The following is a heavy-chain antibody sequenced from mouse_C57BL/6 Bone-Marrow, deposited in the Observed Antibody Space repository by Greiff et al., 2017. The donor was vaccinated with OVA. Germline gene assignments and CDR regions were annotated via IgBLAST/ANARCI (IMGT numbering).Heavy chain of an antibody. CDR3: ARWGYYGRSYAMDY. D-gene: IGHD1-1*01. J-gene: IGHJ4*01. Sequence: EVQLQQSGPELVKPGASVKISCKASGYTFTDYYMNWVKQSHGQSLEWIGDINPNNGGTSYNQKFKGKATLTVDKSSSTAYMELRSLTSEDSAVYYCARWGYYGRSYAMDYWGQGTSVTVSS. CDR2: INPNNGGT. CDR1: GYTFTDYY. V-gene: IGHV1-26*01.